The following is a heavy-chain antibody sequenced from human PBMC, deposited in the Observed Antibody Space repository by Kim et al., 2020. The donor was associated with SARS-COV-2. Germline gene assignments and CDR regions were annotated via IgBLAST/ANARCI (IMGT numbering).Heavy chain of an antibody. CDR3: AKRSAIAVFDD. J-gene: IGHJ4*02. Sequence: YYADAVKGRSTISRDKSKNTLYRQMNTLRAEDTSVYSCAKRSAIAVFDDWGQGTLVTVSS. V-gene: IGHV3-23*01. D-gene: IGHD6-19*01.